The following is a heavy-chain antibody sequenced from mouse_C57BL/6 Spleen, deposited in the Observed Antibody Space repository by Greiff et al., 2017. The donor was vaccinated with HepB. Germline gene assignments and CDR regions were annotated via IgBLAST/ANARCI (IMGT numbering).Heavy chain of an antibody. CDR2: INYDGSST. CDR3: AREGYYGNGWYFDV. CDR1: GFTFSDYY. J-gene: IGHJ1*03. V-gene: IGHV5-16*01. D-gene: IGHD2-1*01. Sequence: EVKLVESEGGLVQPGSSMKLSCTASGFTFSDYYMAWVRQVPEKGLEWVANINYDGSSTYYLDSLKSRFIISRDNAKNILYLQMSSLKSEDTATYYCAREGYYGNGWYFDVWGTGTTVTVSS.